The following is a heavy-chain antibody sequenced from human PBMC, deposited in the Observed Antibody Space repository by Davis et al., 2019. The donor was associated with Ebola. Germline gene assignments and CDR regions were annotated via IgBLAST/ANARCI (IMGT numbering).Heavy chain of an antibody. J-gene: IGHJ4*02. CDR1: GGSISSSNW. CDR3: ARVTYILAAGVLDS. Sequence: SETLSLTCAVSGGSISSSNWWSWVRQPPGKGLEWIGEIYHSGSTNSNPSLQSRVTISVDKSKNQVSLRLSSVTAADTAIYYCARVTYILAAGVLDSWGQGTLVTVSS. V-gene: IGHV4-4*02. CDR2: IYHSGST. D-gene: IGHD6-13*01.